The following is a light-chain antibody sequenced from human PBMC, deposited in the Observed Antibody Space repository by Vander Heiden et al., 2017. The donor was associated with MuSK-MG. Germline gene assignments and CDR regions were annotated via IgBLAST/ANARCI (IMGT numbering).Light chain of an antibody. CDR1: NIGRKN. CDR3: HVFYSTNDHVV. J-gene: IGLJ2*01. V-gene: IGLV3-21*02. Sequence: SSDLTQPPSVSVAPGQTARITCEGNNIGRKNVHWYKHKPVQSPVVVVYDDDYRPAVIPERFSGSNSGITATLTTIRVEAGEEADYYCHVFYSTNDHVVFGGGTKLTVL. CDR2: DDD.